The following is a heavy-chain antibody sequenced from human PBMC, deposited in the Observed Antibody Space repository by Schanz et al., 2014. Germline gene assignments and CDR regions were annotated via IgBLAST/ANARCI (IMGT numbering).Heavy chain of an antibody. J-gene: IGHJ4*02. CDR2: ISPYNGNT. CDR1: GYTFTNHY. Sequence: QVQVIQSGPEVKKPGASVKVSCKASGYTFTNHYLHWVRQAPGQGLEWMGWISPYNGNTKYAEKLEDRVTMTTDISTSTAYMQLRSLTSDDTAVYYCARVVRSDYLSELDFWGQGTQVIVSS. V-gene: IGHV1-18*04. D-gene: IGHD4-17*01. CDR3: ARVVRSDYLSELDF.